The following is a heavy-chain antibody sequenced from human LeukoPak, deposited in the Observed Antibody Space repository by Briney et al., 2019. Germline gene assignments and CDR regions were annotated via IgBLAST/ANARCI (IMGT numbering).Heavy chain of an antibody. CDR3: ARGASISPRSGMDV. J-gene: IGHJ6*02. V-gene: IGHV1-2*02. D-gene: IGHD2-21*01. CDR2: INPNSGGT. CDR1: GYTSTGYY. Sequence: ASVNVSCKASGYTSTGYYIHWVRQAPGQGLEWMGWINPNSGGTNYAQKFQGRVTMTRDTSISTAYMELSRLRSDDTAVYYCARGASISPRSGMDVWGQATKVTVSS.